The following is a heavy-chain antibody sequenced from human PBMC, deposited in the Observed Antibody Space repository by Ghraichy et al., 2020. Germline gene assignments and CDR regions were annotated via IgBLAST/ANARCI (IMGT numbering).Heavy chain of an antibody. Sequence: GRSLRLSCAASGFTFSDYYMSWIRQAPGKGLEWVSYISSSGSTTHYADSVKGRFTISRDNAKNSLYLQMNSLRAEDTAVYYCARSSAQPYFYGMDVWGQGTTVTVSS. CDR2: ISSSGSTT. D-gene: IGHD3-22*01. CDR3: ARSSAQPYFYGMDV. V-gene: IGHV3-11*01. J-gene: IGHJ6*02. CDR1: GFTFSDYY.